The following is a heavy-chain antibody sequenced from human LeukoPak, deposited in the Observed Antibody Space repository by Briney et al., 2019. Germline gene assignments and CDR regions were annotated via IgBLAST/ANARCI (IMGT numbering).Heavy chain of an antibody. D-gene: IGHD4-17*01. CDR2: ISGSGGST. Sequence: GGSLRLSCAASGFTFSSYAMSWVRQAPGKGLEWVSAISGSGGSTYYADSVKGRFTISRDNSKNTLYLQMNSLRAEDTAVYYCAVDKSYGDYVLDYWGQGTLVTVSS. CDR1: GFTFSSYA. CDR3: AVDKSYGDYVLDY. V-gene: IGHV3-23*01. J-gene: IGHJ4*02.